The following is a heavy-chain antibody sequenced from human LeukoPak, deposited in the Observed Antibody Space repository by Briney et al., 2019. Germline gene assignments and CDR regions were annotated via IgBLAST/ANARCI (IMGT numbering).Heavy chain of an antibody. D-gene: IGHD4-23*01. CDR2: IYSTGGT. V-gene: IGHV4-39*07. CDR3: ASLRADGGNYPRFDY. Sequence: PSETLSLTCTVSGASYWGWVRQSPDMGLEWIGSIYSTGGTYYNPSLKSRLTISLDTSKRQFSLKMTSMTAADTAVYYCASLRADGGNYPRFDYWGQGTLVTVSS. CDR1: GASY. J-gene: IGHJ4*02.